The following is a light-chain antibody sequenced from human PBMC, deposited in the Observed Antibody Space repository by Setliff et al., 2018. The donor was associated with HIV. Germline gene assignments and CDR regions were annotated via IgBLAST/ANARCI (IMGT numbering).Light chain of an antibody. J-gene: IGLJ2*01. V-gene: IGLV6-57*03. CDR1: SGNIANNY. Sequence: NFMLTQPHSVSQSPGKTVTISCTRTSGNIANNYVQWYQQRPGSAPTTVIYDDNQRPSGVPDRFSGSIDSSSNSASLTISGLKTEDEADYLCQSYDSSSVIFGGGTKVTVL. CDR3: QSYDSSSVI. CDR2: DDN.